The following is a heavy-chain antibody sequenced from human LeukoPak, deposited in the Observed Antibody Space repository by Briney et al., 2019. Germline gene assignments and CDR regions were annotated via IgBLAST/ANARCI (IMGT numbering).Heavy chain of an antibody. Sequence: AASVKVSCKASGYTFTSYDINWVRQATGQGLEWMGWMNPNSGNTGYAQKFQGRVTMTRNTSISTAYMELSSLRSEDTAVYYCAKDLIVVVPASDYWGQGTLVTVSS. D-gene: IGHD2-2*01. CDR3: AKDLIVVVPASDY. V-gene: IGHV1-8*01. CDR1: GYTFTSYD. CDR2: MNPNSGNT. J-gene: IGHJ4*02.